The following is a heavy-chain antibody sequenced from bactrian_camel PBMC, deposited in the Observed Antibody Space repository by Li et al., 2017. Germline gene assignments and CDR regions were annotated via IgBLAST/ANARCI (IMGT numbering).Heavy chain of an antibody. CDR2: INSGGIST. D-gene: IGHD3*01. CDR1: GFTFGDYA. J-gene: IGHJ4*01. Sequence: VQLVESGGGLVQPGGSLTLSCLVSGFTFGDYAMSWVRQAPGKGLEWVSAINSGGISTYYADSVKGRFTISRDNAKNRMYLQLNSLETGDTAMYYCASGGTAARLHYWGQGTQVTV. V-gene: IGHV3S40*01. CDR3: ASGGTAARLHY.